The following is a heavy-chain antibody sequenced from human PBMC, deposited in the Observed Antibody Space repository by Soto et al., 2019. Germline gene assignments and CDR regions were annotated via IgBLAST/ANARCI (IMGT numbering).Heavy chain of an antibody. V-gene: IGHV4-59*01. CDR3: AGLGGITMVRGVLAGYYMDV. J-gene: IGHJ6*03. CDR1: GGSISSYY. Sequence: PSETLSLTCTVSGGSISSYYGSWIRQPPGKGLEWIGYIYYSGSTNYTPSLKSRVTISVDTSKNQFSLKLSSVTAADTAVYYCAGLGGITMVRGVLAGYYMDVWGKGTTVTVSS. D-gene: IGHD3-10*01. CDR2: IYYSGST.